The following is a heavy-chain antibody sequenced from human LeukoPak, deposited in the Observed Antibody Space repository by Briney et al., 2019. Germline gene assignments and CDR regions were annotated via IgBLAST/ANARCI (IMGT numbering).Heavy chain of an antibody. CDR1: GGSISNYY. CDR2: ISYSGST. J-gene: IGHJ4*02. V-gene: IGHV4-59*01. CDR3: ARVGRGDYTWGSYSFDY. D-gene: IGHD3-16*01. Sequence: SETLSLTCTVSGGSISNYYWSWIRQPPGKGLEWIGYISYSGSTNYNTSLMSRVTISVDTSKNQFSLKLRSVTAADTAVYYCARVGRGDYTWGSYSFDYWGQGTLVTVSS.